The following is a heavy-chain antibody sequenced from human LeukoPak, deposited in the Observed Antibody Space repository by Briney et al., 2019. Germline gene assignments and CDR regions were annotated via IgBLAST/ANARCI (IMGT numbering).Heavy chain of an antibody. CDR2: INSRSSIM. J-gene: IGHJ4*02. V-gene: IGHV3-48*02. Sequence: GGSLRLSCAVSGFTFSTYNMNWVRQAPGKGLEWVSYINSRSSIMYYADSVKGRFTISRDNAKNSLYLQMNSLRDEDTAVYYCARGNYYDSSGYLDYWGQGTLVTVSS. CDR1: GFTFSTYN. D-gene: IGHD3-22*01. CDR3: ARGNYYDSSGYLDY.